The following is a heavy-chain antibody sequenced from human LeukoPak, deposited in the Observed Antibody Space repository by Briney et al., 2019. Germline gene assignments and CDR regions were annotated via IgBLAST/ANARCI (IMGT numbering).Heavy chain of an antibody. Sequence: QTGGSLRLSCAASGFTFSSYAMSWVRQVPGKGLEWVSAISGSGGSTYYADSVKGRFTISRDNSKNTLYLQMNSLRAEDTAVYYCAKDADIVVVVAAEYWGQGTLVTVSS. V-gene: IGHV3-23*01. CDR1: GFTFSSYA. D-gene: IGHD2-15*01. CDR2: ISGSGGST. CDR3: AKDADIVVVVAAEY. J-gene: IGHJ4*02.